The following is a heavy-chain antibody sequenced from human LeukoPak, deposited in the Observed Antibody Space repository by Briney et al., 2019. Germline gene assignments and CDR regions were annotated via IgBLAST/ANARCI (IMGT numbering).Heavy chain of an antibody. V-gene: IGHV3-7*01. Sequence: GGSLRLSCAASGSTFSSYWMSWVRQAPGKGLEWVANIKQDGSEKYYVDSVKGRFTISRDNAKNSLYLQMNSLRAEDTAVYYCARSYGDYVFTENWYFDLWGRGTLVTVSS. CDR2: IKQDGSEK. CDR1: GSTFSSYW. D-gene: IGHD4-17*01. CDR3: ARSYGDYVFTENWYFDL. J-gene: IGHJ2*01.